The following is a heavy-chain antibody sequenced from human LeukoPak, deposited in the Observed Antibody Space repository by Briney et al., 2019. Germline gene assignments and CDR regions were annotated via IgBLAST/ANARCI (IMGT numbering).Heavy chain of an antibody. V-gene: IGHV3-23*01. J-gene: IGHJ6*02. CDR2: ISGSGGST. Sequence: PGGSLRLSCAASGFTFSSYAMSWVRQAPGKGRGWVSAISGSGGSTYYADSVKGRFTISRDNSKNTLYLQVNSLRDEDTAVYYCAKDRIAAVGTPYYYYGMDVWGQGTTVTVSS. CDR1: GFTFSSYA. D-gene: IGHD6-13*01. CDR3: AKDRIAAVGTPYYYYGMDV.